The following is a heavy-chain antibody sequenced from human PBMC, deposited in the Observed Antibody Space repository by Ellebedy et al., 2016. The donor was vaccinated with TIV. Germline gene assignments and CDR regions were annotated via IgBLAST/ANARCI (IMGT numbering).Heavy chain of an antibody. V-gene: IGHV4-4*08. J-gene: IGHJ5*02. CDR1: GGSISSYY. CDR2: IYTSGST. Sequence: SETLSLTXTVSGGSISSYYWSWIRQPPGKGLEWIGYIYTSGSTNYNPSLKSRVTMSVDTSKNQFSLKLSSVTAADTAVYYCAREKGEYWFDPWGQGTLVTVSS. CDR3: AREKGEYWFDP.